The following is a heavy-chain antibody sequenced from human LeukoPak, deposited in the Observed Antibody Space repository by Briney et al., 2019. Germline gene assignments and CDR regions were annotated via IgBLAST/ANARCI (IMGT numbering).Heavy chain of an antibody. CDR3: ARVLVAATFYGMDV. J-gene: IGHJ6*02. CDR2: INPNSGGT. CDR1: GYTFTGYY. V-gene: IGHV1-2*02. Sequence: GASVKVSCKASGYTFTGYYMHWVRQAPGQGLEWMGWINPNSGGTNYAQKFQGRVTMTRDTSISTAYMELSRLRSDDTAVYYCARVLVAATFYGMDVWGQGTTVTASS. D-gene: IGHD2-15*01.